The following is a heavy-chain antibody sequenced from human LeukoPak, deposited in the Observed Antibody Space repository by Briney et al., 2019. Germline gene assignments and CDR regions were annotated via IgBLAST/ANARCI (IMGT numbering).Heavy chain of an antibody. D-gene: IGHD1-26*01. J-gene: IGHJ6*03. CDR1: GYTFTSYG. V-gene: IGHV1-18*01. CDR3: ARARWEGGSAYYYYMDV. Sequence: ASVKVSCKASGYTFTSYGISWVRQAPGQGLEWMGWISAYNGNTNYAQKLQGRVTMTTDTSTSTAYMELRSLRSDDTAVYYCARARWEGGSAYYYYMDVWGKGTTVTVSS. CDR2: ISAYNGNT.